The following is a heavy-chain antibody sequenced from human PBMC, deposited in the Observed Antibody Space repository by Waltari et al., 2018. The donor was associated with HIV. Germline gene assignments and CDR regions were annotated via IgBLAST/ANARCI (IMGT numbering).Heavy chain of an antibody. J-gene: IGHJ6*02. V-gene: IGHV3-7*01. CDR2: IKQDGSEK. CDR3: ARITIFGVVNDYGMDV. D-gene: IGHD3-3*01. CDR1: GFNFSSYW. Sequence: EVQLVESGGGLVQPGGSLRPSCAASGFNFSSYWMSWVRQAPGKGLEWVANIKQDGSEKYYVDSVKGRFTISRDNAKNSLYLQMNSLRAEDTAVYYCARITIFGVVNDYGMDVWGQGTTVTVSS.